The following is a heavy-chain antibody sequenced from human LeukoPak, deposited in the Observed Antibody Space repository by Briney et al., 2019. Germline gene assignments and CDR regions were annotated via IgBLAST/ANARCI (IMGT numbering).Heavy chain of an antibody. Sequence: GSLRLSCAGSGFTFSRHSMNWVRQTPGKGLEWIGEIDHIGRTTYNPSLKSRVTISVDTSKNQFSLRLTSVTASDTAVYYCARPVRCSATTCTGPFDYWGQGTLVTVSS. CDR2: IDHIGRT. J-gene: IGHJ4*02. CDR1: GFTFSRHS. V-gene: IGHV4-34*01. D-gene: IGHD6-19*01. CDR3: ARPVRCSATTCTGPFDY.